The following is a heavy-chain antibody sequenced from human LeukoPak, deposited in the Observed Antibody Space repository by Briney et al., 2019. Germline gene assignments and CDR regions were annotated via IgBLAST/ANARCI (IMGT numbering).Heavy chain of an antibody. CDR2: ISYDGRNK. D-gene: IGHD1-26*01. CDR1: EFIFNNYG. Sequence: GGSLRLSCAASEFIFNNYGMHWVRQAQGKGLEWVAVISYDGRNKFYANSVKGRFTISRDDSKNTLYVQMNSLRPEDTAVYYCAKDGGRYSGSLDSWGQGTLVTVSS. CDR3: AKDGGRYSGSLDS. J-gene: IGHJ4*02. V-gene: IGHV3-30*18.